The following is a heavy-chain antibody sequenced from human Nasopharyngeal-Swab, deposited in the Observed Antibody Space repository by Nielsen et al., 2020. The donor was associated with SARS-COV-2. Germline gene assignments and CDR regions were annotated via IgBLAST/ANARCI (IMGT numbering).Heavy chain of an antibody. CDR2: IRSKAYGGTT. V-gene: IGHV3-49*02. J-gene: IGHJ6*03. CDR3: TRERGEGTTYYYYYYMDV. Sequence: RQPPGKGLEWVGFIRSKAYGGTTEYAASVKGRFTISRDDSKSIAYLQMNSLKTEDTAGEDGTRERGEGTTYYYYYYMDVWGKGTTVTVSS. D-gene: IGHD1-7*01.